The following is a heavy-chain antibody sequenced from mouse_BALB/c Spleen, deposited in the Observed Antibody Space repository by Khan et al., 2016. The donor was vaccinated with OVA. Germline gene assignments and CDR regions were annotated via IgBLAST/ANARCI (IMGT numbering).Heavy chain of an antibody. D-gene: IGHD1-1*01. CDR3: ATSYFYGYYFDY. CDR2: ISGYSNTI. Sequence: EVELVESGGGLVQPGGSRKLSCAASGFTFSSYGMHWVRQAPEKGLEWVAYISGYSNTIYYADTVKGRFTISRDNPNNTLFLQMTSLMSEDTARNYCATSYFYGYYFDYWGPGTTLTVSS. J-gene: IGHJ2*01. V-gene: IGHV5-17*02. CDR1: GFTFSSYG.